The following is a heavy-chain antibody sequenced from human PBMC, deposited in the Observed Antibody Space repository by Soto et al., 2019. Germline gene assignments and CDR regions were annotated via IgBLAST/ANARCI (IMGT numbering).Heavy chain of an antibody. CDR1: GFSLSTSGVG. CDR2: IYWDDDK. CDR3: ALYYYDSSGSYYFDY. J-gene: IGHJ4*02. D-gene: IGHD3-22*01. Sequence: QITLKESGPTLVKPTQTLTLTCTFSGFSLSTSGVGVGWIRQPPGKALEWLALIYWDDDKRYSPSLKSRLTITKDTSKNQVVLTMTNMDPVDTATYYCALYYYDSSGSYYFDYWGQGTLVTVSS. V-gene: IGHV2-5*02.